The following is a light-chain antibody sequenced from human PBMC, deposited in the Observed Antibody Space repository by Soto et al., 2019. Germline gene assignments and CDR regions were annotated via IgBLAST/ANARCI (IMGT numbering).Light chain of an antibody. CDR2: DVS. J-gene: IGLJ1*01. Sequence: ALTEPASVSGSPGQSITISCTGTSSDVGNYNYVSWYQQHPGKAPKLMIHDVSNRPSGVSNRFSGSKSGNTASLTISGLQAEDEADYYCSSYTSSSTYVFGTGTKVTVL. CDR3: SSYTSSSTYV. V-gene: IGLV2-14*01. CDR1: SSDVGNYNY.